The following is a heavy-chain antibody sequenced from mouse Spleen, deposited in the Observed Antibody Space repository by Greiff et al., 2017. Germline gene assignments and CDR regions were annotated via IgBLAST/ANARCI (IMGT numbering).Heavy chain of an antibody. J-gene: IGHJ3*01. CDR3: ARGGYDYLFAY. CDR1: GYTFTDYN. V-gene: IGHV1-22*01. CDR2: INPNNGGT. D-gene: IGHD2-4*01. Sequence: EVQLQQSGPELVKPGASVKMSCKASGYTFTDYNMHWVRQSPGKSLEWVGYINPNNGGTSYNQKFKGKATLTVNKSSSTAYMELRSLTSEDSAVYYCARGGYDYLFAYWGQGTLVTVSA.